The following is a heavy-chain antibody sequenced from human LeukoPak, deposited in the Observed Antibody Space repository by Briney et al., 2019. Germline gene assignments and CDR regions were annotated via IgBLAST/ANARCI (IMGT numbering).Heavy chain of an antibody. J-gene: IGHJ4*02. V-gene: IGHV1-2*02. CDR2: INPNSGGT. CDR1: VYTFTGYY. Sequence: ASVKVSCKASVYTFTGYYMHWVRQAPGQGLEWMGWINPNSGGTNYAQKFQGRVTMTRDTSISTAYMELSRLRSDDTAVYYCARSSREYQLPAWRVWGQGTLVTVSS. D-gene: IGHD2-2*01. CDR3: ARSSREYQLPAWRV.